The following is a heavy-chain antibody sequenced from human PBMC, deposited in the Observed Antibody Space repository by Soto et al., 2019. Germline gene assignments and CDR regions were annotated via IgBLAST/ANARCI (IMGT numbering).Heavy chain of an antibody. CDR2: IYYSGST. J-gene: IGHJ4*02. CDR3: AKEGDGTGSTFDY. Sequence: PSETLSLTCTVSGGSISGYYWSWIRQPPGKGLEWIGYIYYSGSTNYNPSLKSRVTISVDTSKNQFSLKLSSVTAADTAVYYCAKEGDGTGSTFDYWGQGTLVTVS. CDR1: GGSISGYY. V-gene: IGHV4-59*01. D-gene: IGHD3-22*01.